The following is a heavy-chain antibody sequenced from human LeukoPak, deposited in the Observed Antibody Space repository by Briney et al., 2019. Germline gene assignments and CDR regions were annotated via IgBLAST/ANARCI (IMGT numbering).Heavy chain of an antibody. CDR1: GFTFDDYA. CDR2: ISWNSGSI. V-gene: IGHV3-9*01. Sequence: GGSLRLSCAASGFTFDDYAMHWARQAPGKGLEWVSGISWNSGSIGYADSVKGRFTISRDNAKNTLYLQMNSLRADDTAVYYCLRDTLYGSGSYPFFQHWGQGTLVTVSS. CDR3: LRDTLYGSGSYPFFQH. J-gene: IGHJ1*01. D-gene: IGHD3-10*01.